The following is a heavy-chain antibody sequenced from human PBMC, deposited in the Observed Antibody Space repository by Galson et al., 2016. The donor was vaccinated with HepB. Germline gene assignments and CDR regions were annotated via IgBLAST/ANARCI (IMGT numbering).Heavy chain of an antibody. V-gene: IGHV3-74*01. CDR1: GFTFSDYY. D-gene: IGHD3-10*01. Sequence: SLRLSRAASGFTFSDYYMHCVRQAPRKGAVWVSRVNDNGSRTYYGDSVKGPFTISRDNSTNTLYLQMNSMPAEDTAGYYCARGAWYGSTETGYWGQGTLVTVSS. J-gene: IGHJ4*02. CDR2: VNDNGSRT. CDR3: ARGAWYGSTETGY.